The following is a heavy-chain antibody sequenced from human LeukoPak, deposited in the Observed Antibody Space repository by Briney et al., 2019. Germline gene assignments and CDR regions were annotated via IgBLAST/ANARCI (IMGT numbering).Heavy chain of an antibody. CDR2: ISASGVVT. CDR3: ASNAYSYGYGYFDY. J-gene: IGHJ4*02. D-gene: IGHD5-18*01. Sequence: GGSLRLSCAASGFTFASYAMAWVRQAPGKGLEWVSVISASGVVTNYADSVKGRFTISRDNAKNSLYLQMNSLRDEDTAVYYCASNAYSYGYGYFDYWGQGTLVTVSS. V-gene: IGHV3-23*01. CDR1: GFTFASYA.